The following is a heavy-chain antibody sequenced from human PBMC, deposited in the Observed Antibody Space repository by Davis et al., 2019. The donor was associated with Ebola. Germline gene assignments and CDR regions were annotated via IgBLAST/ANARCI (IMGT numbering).Heavy chain of an antibody. CDR1: GGTTSSGDYY. CDR3: ARAVVVPAARSGVYYFDY. V-gene: IGHV4-30-4*01. Sequence: PSETLSLTCTVSGGTTSSGDYYWSWIRQPPGKGLEWIGYIYYSGSTYYNPSLKSRVTISVDTSKNQFSLKLSSVTAADTAVYYCARAVVVPAARSGVYYFDYWGQGTLVTVSS. D-gene: IGHD2-2*01. J-gene: IGHJ4*02. CDR2: IYYSGST.